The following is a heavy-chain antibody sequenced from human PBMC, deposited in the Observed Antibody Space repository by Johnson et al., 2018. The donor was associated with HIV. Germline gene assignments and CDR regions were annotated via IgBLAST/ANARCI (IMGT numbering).Heavy chain of an antibody. J-gene: IGHJ3*02. CDR3: AKLGAVASYAFDI. CDR2: IRYDGSNK. CDR1: GFTFSSYG. V-gene: IGHV3-30*02. Sequence: QVQLVESGGGVVQPGGSLRLSCAASGFTFSSYGMHWVRQAPGKGLEWVAFIRYDGSNKYYADSVKGRFTISRDNSKNTLYLQMKSLRAEDTAVYYCAKLGAVASYAFDIWGQGTMVTVSS. D-gene: IGHD6-19*01.